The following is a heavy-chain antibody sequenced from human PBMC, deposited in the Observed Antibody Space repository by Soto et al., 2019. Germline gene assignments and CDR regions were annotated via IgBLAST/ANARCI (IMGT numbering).Heavy chain of an antibody. CDR1: GFTFSSYS. D-gene: IGHD3-22*01. J-gene: IGHJ6*02. Sequence: EVQLVESGGGLVQPGGSLRLSCAASGFTFSSYSRNWVRQAPGKGLGGVSYISSSSSTIYYADSVKGRFTISRDNAKNSLYLQMNSLRDEDTAVYYCARDRGSYYDSTPGMDVWGQGTTVTVSS. CDR2: ISSSSSTI. CDR3: ARDRGSYYDSTPGMDV. V-gene: IGHV3-48*02.